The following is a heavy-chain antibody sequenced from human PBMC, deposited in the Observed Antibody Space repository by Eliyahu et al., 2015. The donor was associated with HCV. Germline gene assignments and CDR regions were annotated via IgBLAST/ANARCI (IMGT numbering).Heavy chain of an antibody. Sequence: EVQLLESGGGLVQPGGSLRLSCXAXGFTFXXXXMSWXRQAPGKGLEWVSAISGGSGTTDXADSVKGRFTITRDNSGNTLYLQMRSLRVEDTAKYYCARRRVFFGSGAYGFHFDYWGQGVLVTVSS. CDR2: ISGGSGTT. D-gene: IGHD3-10*01. V-gene: IGHV3-23*01. J-gene: IGHJ4*02. CDR3: ARRRVFFGSGAYGFHFDY. CDR1: GFTFXXXX.